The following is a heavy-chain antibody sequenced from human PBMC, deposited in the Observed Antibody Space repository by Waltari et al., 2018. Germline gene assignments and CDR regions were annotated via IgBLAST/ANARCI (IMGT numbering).Heavy chain of an antibody. D-gene: IGHD3-10*01. CDR1: GGSISTYS. V-gene: IGHV4-59*01. J-gene: IGHJ4*02. Sequence: QVQLQESGPGLVKPSETLSLTCTVSGGSISTYSWRWIRHPPGKGLEWIGYIYSSGSTNYNPSLKSRVIISVDTSKNQFSLKVRSMTAADTAVYYCARDRGYQDYWGQGTLVTVSS. CDR2: IYSSGST. CDR3: ARDRGYQDY.